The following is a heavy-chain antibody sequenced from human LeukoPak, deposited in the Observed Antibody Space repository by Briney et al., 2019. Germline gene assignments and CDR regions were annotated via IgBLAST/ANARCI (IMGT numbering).Heavy chain of an antibody. CDR3: ARGSVVYESGSYYKWFEL. CDR1: GFTFSDHS. CDR2: IKRDGSEK. D-gene: IGHD3-10*01. V-gene: IGHV3-7*01. Sequence: GGSLRLSCVASGFTFSDHSMMWVRQAPGKGLEWVANIKRDGSEKNYVDSVRGRFTVSRDNRENSLYLHLNSLGVEDTAVYFCARGSVVYESGSYYKWFELGGQGSLVPVS. J-gene: IGHJ5*01.